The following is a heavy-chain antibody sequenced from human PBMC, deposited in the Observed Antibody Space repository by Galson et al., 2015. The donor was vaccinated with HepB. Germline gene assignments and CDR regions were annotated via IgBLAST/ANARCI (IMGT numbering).Heavy chain of an antibody. J-gene: IGHJ6*04. CDR2: IYYSGST. V-gene: IGHV4-59*08. CDR3: ARWYYYGSGAMDV. CDR1: GGSISSYY. D-gene: IGHD3-10*01. Sequence: ETLSLTCTVSGGSISSYYWSWIRQPPGKGLEWIGYIYYSGSTNYNPSLKSRVTISVDTSKNQFSLKLSSVTAADTAVYYCARWYYYGSGAMDVWGKGTTATVSS.